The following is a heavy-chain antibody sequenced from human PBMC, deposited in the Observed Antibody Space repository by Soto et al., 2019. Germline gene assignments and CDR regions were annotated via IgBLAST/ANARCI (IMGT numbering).Heavy chain of an antibody. CDR2: IYYSGST. Sequence: SETLSLTCTVSGGSISNYYWSWIRQPPGKGLEWIGYIYYSGSTNYNPSLKSRVTISVDTSKNQFSLKLSSVTAADTAVYYCARGCIAAAEYYFDYKEYYFDYWGQGTLVTVSS. J-gene: IGHJ4*02. CDR3: ARGCIAAAEYYFDYKEYYFDY. CDR1: GGSISNYY. V-gene: IGHV4-59*08. D-gene: IGHD6-13*01.